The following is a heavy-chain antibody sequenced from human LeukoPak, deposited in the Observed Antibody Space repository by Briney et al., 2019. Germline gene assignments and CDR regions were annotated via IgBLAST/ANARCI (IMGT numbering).Heavy chain of an antibody. CDR3: ARPIGGSRYFYFDL. CDR1: RYHFANYW. D-gene: IGHD4-23*01. CDR2: IYAGDSDT. J-gene: IGHJ2*01. V-gene: IGHV5-51*01. Sequence: GEPLKISRKGSRYHFANYWVGWVPQMPGKDLEWMGIIYAGDSDTSYSPSLQGQVTISLDKSVSTAYLPWSSPEASDTAMYYCARPIGGSRYFYFDLWGRGTLVTVSS.